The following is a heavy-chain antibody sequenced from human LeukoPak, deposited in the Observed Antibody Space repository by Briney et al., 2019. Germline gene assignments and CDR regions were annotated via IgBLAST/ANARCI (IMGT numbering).Heavy chain of an antibody. CDR2: ISSNGGST. CDR3: ARDAVLRYFDWLLLGFGY. Sequence: GGSLRLSCAASGFTFSSYAMHWVRQAPGKGLEYVSAISSNGGSTYYANSVKGRFTISRDNSKNTLYLQMGSLRAEDMAVYYCARDAVLRYFDWLLLGFGYWGQGTLVTVSS. CDR1: GFTFSSYA. V-gene: IGHV3-64*01. J-gene: IGHJ4*02. D-gene: IGHD3-9*01.